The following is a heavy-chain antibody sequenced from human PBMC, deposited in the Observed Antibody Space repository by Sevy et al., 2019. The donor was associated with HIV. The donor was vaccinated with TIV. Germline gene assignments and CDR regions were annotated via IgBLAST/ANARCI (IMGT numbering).Heavy chain of an antibody. V-gene: IGHV3-33*01. CDR3: ARGGDFNDRSAKRDFDY. CDR2: IWNDGSNK. J-gene: IGHJ4*02. CDR1: GFTFSNYG. D-gene: IGHD3-22*01. Sequence: GGSLRLSCAASGFTFSNYGMHWVRQAPGKGLEWVAVIWNDGSNKYYADSLQGRFTISRDNSKNTLYLQMNSLRVEDTAVDFCARGGDFNDRSAKRDFDYWGQGTLVTVSS.